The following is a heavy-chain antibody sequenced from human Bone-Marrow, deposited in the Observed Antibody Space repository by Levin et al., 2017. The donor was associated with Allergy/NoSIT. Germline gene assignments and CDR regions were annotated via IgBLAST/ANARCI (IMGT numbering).Heavy chain of an antibody. V-gene: IGHV3-21*01. CDR1: GFTFSSYY. Sequence: GGSLRLSCAASGFTFSSYYMNWVRQAPGKGLEWVSSISTSGYIYYVDSVKGRFTVSRDNAKNSLFLQMNSLRAGDTSVYYCARGAGYSGYDNRYSFYCMDVWGKGTTVTVSS. D-gene: IGHD5-12*01. J-gene: IGHJ6*03. CDR2: ISTSGYI. CDR3: ARGAGYSGYDNRYSFYCMDV.